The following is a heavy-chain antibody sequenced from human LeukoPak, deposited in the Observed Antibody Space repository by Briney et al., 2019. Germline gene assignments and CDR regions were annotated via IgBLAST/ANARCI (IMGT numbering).Heavy chain of an antibody. CDR2: INWNGGST. CDR3: ARVLRYFDWLDTNYYYYMDV. D-gene: IGHD3-9*01. V-gene: IGHV3-20*04. Sequence: VGSLRLSCAASGFTFDDYGMSWVRQAPGKGLEWVSGINWNGGSTGYADSVKGRFTISRDNAKNSLYLQMNSLRAEDTALYYCARVLRYFDWLDTNYYYYMDVWGKGTTVTVSS. J-gene: IGHJ6*03. CDR1: GFTFDDYG.